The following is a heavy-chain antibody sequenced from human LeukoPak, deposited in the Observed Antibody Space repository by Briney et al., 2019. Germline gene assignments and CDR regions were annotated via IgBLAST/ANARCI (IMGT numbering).Heavy chain of an antibody. CDR3: AKQREGSSWSPDY. CDR1: GFTFSSYG. D-gene: IGHD6-13*01. Sequence: GRSLRLSCAASGFTFSSYGIHWVRQAPGKGLEWVAVISFDGSNKYYADSVKGRFTISRDNSKNTLYLQMNSLRAEDTAVYYCAKQREGSSWSPDYWGQGTLVTVSS. CDR2: ISFDGSNK. J-gene: IGHJ4*02. V-gene: IGHV3-30*18.